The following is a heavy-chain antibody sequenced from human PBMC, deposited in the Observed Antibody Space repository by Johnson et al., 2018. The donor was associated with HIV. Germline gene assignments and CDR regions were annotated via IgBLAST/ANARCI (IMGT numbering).Heavy chain of an antibody. CDR2: IKQDGSEK. CDR3: TTGLYWNDAFDI. V-gene: IGHV3-7*05. CDR1: GFTFSSYW. Sequence: VQLVESGGSVERPGGSLRLSCVGSGFTFSSYWMSWVRQAPGKGLEWVANIKQDGSEKYYVDSVKVRFTISRDNSKNTLYLQMNSLKTEDTAVYYCTTGLYWNDAFDIWGQGTMVTVSS. D-gene: IGHD1-1*01. J-gene: IGHJ3*02.